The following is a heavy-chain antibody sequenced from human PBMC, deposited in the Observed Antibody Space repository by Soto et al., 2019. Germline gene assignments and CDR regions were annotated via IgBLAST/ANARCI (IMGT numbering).Heavy chain of an antibody. CDR3: ARVAGVYYDSSGITTGVGDFDY. CDR1: GYTFTSYD. J-gene: IGHJ4*02. V-gene: IGHV1-8*01. Sequence: ASVKVSCKASGYTFTSYDINWVRQATGQGLEWMGWMNPNSGNTGYAQKFQGRVTMTRNTSISTAYMELSSLRSEDTAVYYCARVAGVYYDSSGITTGVGDFDYWGQGTLVTVSS. D-gene: IGHD3-22*01. CDR2: MNPNSGNT.